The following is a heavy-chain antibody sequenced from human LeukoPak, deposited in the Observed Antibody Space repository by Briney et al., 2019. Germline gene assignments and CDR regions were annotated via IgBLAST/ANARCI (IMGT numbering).Heavy chain of an antibody. V-gene: IGHV4-59*11. CDR2: IDYSGST. CDR3: ARLINNDNSGDADTFDM. D-gene: IGHD3-22*01. Sequence: SETLSLTCTVSGGSMRSHCWSWLRQTPGKGLEWVGYIDYSGSTRYNPSLQSRVTISVDTSKNQFSLKLTSVTATDTAVYYCARLINNDNSGDADTFDMWGQGTVVTVFS. J-gene: IGHJ3*02. CDR1: GGSMRSHC.